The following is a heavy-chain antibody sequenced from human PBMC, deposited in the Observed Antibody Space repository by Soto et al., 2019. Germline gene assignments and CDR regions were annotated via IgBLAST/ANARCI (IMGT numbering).Heavy chain of an antibody. V-gene: IGHV1-8*01. Sequence: QVQLVQSGAEVKKPGASVKVSCKASGYSFTSYDIHWVRQATGQGLEWVGWMNPNSGDTDYAQKFQGRVTMTRNTSIRTAHMDLSGLRSEDTAVYFCARVPFLATSGSEIWGQGTTVTVSS. CDR1: GYSFTSYD. D-gene: IGHD3-22*01. CDR3: ARVPFLATSGSEI. J-gene: IGHJ3*02. CDR2: MNPNSGDT.